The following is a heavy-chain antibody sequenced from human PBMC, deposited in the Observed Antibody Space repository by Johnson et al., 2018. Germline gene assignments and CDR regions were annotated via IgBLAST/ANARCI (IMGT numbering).Heavy chain of an antibody. V-gene: IGHV3-7*01. CDR1: GFTFGDYA. Sequence: VQLVQSGGDLVQPRRSLRLSCTASGFTFGDYAMSWFRQAPGKGLEWVASIKQDGSEKYYVDSVKGRFTISRDNAKNSLYLQMNSLRAEVTAVYYCARDSGSYSDAFDIWGQGTMVTVSS. D-gene: IGHD1-26*01. J-gene: IGHJ3*02. CDR2: IKQDGSEK. CDR3: ARDSGSYSDAFDI.